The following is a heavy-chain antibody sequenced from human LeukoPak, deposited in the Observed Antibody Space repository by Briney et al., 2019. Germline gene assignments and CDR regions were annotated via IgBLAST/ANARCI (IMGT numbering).Heavy chain of an antibody. CDR1: GFTFSTAS. V-gene: IGHV3-23*01. CDR3: ARSSGWWSLDY. CDR2: FDTGFGT. D-gene: IGHD6-19*01. J-gene: IGHJ4*02. Sequence: GGSLRLSCAASGFTFSTASLHWVRRAPGRGLEWVSAFDTGFGTYYPGSLKGRFTISRDNSKNTLFLQKNSLRGEDTAVYYCARSSGWWSLDYWGQGTLVTVSS.